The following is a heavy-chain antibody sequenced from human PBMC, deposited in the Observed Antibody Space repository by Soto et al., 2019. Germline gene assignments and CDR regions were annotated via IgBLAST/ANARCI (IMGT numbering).Heavy chain of an antibody. V-gene: IGHV3-23*01. CDR2: ISGSGGST. CDR3: AKDEGYYYGMDV. Sequence: EVQLLESGGGLVQPGGYLRLSCAASGFTFSSYAMSWVRQAPGKGLEWVSAISGSGGSTYYADSVKGRFTISRDNSKNTLYLQMNSLRAEDTAVYYCAKDEGYYYGMDVWGQGTTVTVSS. J-gene: IGHJ6*02. CDR1: GFTFSSYA.